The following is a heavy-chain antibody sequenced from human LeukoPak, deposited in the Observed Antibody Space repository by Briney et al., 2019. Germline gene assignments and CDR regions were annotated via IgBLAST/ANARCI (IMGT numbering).Heavy chain of an antibody. V-gene: IGHV1-46*01. J-gene: IGHJ4*02. Sequence: ASVKVSCKASGYTFTSYGISWVRQAPGQGLEWLGIINPGGGSTNYAQKFQGRVIMTRGMSTSTVYMELSSLRSEDTAVYYCARGVTTVTTGYFDYWGQGTLVTVSS. CDR2: INPGGGST. D-gene: IGHD4-17*01. CDR3: ARGVTTVTTGYFDY. CDR1: GYTFTSYG.